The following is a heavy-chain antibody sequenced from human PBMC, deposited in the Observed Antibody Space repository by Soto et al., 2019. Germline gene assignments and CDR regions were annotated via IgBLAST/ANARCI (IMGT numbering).Heavy chain of an antibody. CDR1: GFTFSSYS. CDR2: ISSSSSTI. CDR3: ARDLVVVVAATHGY. D-gene: IGHD2-15*01. V-gene: IGHV3-48*01. J-gene: IGHJ4*02. Sequence: EVQLVESGGGLVQPGGSLRLSCAASGFTFSSYSMNWVRQAPGKGLEWVSYISSSSSTIYYADSVKGRFTISRDNAKNSLYLQMNSLRAEDTAVYSCARDLVVVVAATHGYWGQGTLVTVSS.